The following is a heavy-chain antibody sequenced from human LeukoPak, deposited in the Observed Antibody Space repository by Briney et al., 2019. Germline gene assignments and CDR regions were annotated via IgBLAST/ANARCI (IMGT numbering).Heavy chain of an antibody. D-gene: IGHD7-27*01. CDR1: GFTLNNYW. CDR3: AREMGTRRPIDC. J-gene: IGHJ4*02. Sequence: GGSLRLSCAASGFTLNNYWMSWVRQAPGKGLEWVANIHQDGSEIYYVDSVEGRFTISRDNAKNSLYLQMNSLRVGDTAVYYCAREMGTRRPIDCWGQGTLVTVSS. V-gene: IGHV3-7*01. CDR2: IHQDGSEI.